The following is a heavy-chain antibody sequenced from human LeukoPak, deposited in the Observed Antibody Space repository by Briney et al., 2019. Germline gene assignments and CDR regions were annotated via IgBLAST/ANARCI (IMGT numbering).Heavy chain of an antibody. V-gene: IGHV3-21*01. CDR2: ISSSSSYI. CDR1: GFTFSSYS. J-gene: IGHJ4*02. CDR3: ARDTGDGYNSDMFDY. D-gene: IGHD5-12*01. Sequence: GGSLRLSCAASGFTFSSYSMNWVRQAPGKGLEWVSSISSSSSYIYYADSVKGRFTISRDNAKNSLYLQMNSLRAEDTAVYYCARDTGDGYNSDMFDYWGQGTLVTVSS.